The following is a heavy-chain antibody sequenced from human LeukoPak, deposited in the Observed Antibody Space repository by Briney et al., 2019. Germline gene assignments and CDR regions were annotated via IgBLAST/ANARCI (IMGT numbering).Heavy chain of an antibody. CDR2: SSAYNGNT. V-gene: IGHV1-18*01. D-gene: IGHD2-2*01. CDR3: ASDYCSSTGCYFDY. Sequence: ASVKVSCKASGYTFTSYGISWVRQAPGQGLEWMGWSSAYNGNTNYAQKLQGRVTMTTDTSTSTAYMELRSLRSADTAVYYCASDYCSSTGCYFDYWGQGTLVTVSS. CDR1: GYTFTSYG. J-gene: IGHJ4*02.